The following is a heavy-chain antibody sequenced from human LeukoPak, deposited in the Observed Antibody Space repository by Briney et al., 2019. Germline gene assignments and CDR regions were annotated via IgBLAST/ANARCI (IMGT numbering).Heavy chain of an antibody. J-gene: IGHJ4*02. D-gene: IGHD4-11*01. CDR2: ISSSSTTI. Sequence: GGSLRLSCAASGFTFSSYSMNWVRQAPGKGLEWVSYISSSSTTIYYADSVKGRFAISRDTAKNSLYLQMNSLRAEDTAVYYCAKDAQRGFDYSNSLDNWGQGTLVTVSS. CDR1: GFTFSSYS. CDR3: AKDAQRGFDYSNSLDN. V-gene: IGHV3-48*01.